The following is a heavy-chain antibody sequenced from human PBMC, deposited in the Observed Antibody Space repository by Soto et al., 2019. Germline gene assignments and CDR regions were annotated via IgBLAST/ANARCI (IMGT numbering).Heavy chain of an antibody. V-gene: IGHV1-69*12. CDR2: IIPLFRTP. J-gene: IGHJ6*02. Sequence: QLQLVQSGAEMKGPGSSVKVSCKTSGGTFSSSAISWLRQAPGQGLEWMGGIIPLFRTPDYAQKFQGRVTIAADESTSTAYMELSNLRSEDTAVYYCARDNDRLQLGGNYYYILDVWGQGTTITVSS. CDR1: GGTFSSSA. D-gene: IGHD4-4*01. CDR3: ARDNDRLQLGGNYYYILDV.